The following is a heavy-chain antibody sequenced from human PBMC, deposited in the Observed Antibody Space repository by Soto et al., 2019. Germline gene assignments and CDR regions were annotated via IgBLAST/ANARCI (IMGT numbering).Heavy chain of an antibody. D-gene: IGHD3-10*01. CDR1: GYIFSANY. J-gene: IGHJ5*02. CDR3: VRAHALGFSNWFGP. CDR2: INPHSGAT. V-gene: IGHV1-2*02. Sequence: GASVKVSCKASGYIFSANYIHWVRQAPGQGLEWLGWINPHSGATNYAQKFLGRVTMSADTSASTAYMDLARLKSDDTAVYCCVRAHALGFSNWFGPWGRGTLVTVSS.